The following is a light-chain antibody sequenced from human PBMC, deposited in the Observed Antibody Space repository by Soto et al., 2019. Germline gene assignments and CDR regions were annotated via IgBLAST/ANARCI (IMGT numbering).Light chain of an antibody. Sequence: QSALTQPASVSGSPGQSITISCTGTSIDVGSYNYVSWYQQHPGKAPKLMTYEVSDRPSGISSRFSGSKSGNTASLTISGLQNEDEADYYCSSYTSSSTLFGTGTKLTVL. J-gene: IGLJ1*01. CDR1: SIDVGSYNY. CDR3: SSYTSSSTL. CDR2: EVS. V-gene: IGLV2-14*01.